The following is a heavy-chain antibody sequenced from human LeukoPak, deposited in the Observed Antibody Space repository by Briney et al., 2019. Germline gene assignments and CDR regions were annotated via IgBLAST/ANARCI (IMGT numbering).Heavy chain of an antibody. Sequence: GGSLRLSCAASGFTFDDYAMHWVRQAPGKGLQWVSSISWNGDDIGYADSVKGRFTISRDNAKNFLYLQMNSLRTEDKALYYCAKGSGTYRGPFDSWGQGTLVTVSS. V-gene: IGHV3-9*01. CDR3: AKGSGTYRGPFDS. CDR1: GFTFDDYA. CDR2: ISWNGDDI. D-gene: IGHD1-26*01. J-gene: IGHJ4*02.